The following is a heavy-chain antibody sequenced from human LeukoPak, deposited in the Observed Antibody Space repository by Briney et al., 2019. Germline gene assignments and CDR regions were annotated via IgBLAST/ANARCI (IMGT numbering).Heavy chain of an antibody. CDR1: GGSFSGYY. CDR2: INHSGST. J-gene: IGHJ4*02. CDR3: ARGRKGGSAL. V-gene: IGHV4-34*01. Sequence: SETLSLTCAVYGGSFSGYYWSWIRQPPGKGLEWIGEINHSGSTNYNPSLKSRATISVDTSKNQFSLKLSSVTAADTAFYYCARGRKGGSALWGQGTLVTVSS. D-gene: IGHD3-10*01.